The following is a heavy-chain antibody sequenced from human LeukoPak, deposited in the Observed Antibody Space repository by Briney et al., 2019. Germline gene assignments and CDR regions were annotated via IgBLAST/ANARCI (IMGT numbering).Heavy chain of an antibody. CDR1: GGSISSGSYY. V-gene: IGHV4-61*02. D-gene: IGHD4-11*01. CDR2: IYTSGST. CDR3: ARESPVTNAFDI. J-gene: IGHJ3*02. Sequence: SETLSLTCTVSGGSISSGSYYWSWIRQPAGKGLEWIGRIYTSGSTNYNPSLKSRVTISVDTSKNQFSLKLSSVTAADTAVYYCARESPVTNAFDIWGQGTMVTVSS.